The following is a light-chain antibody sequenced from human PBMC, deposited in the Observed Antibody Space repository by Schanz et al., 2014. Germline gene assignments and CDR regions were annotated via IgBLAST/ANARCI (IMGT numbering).Light chain of an antibody. CDR1: QSVHINY. CDR2: GTS. CDR3: QQYGSSPPYT. Sequence: EIVLTQSPGTLSLSPGERATLSCRASQSVHINYLAWHQQKPGQAPRLLIYGTSIRATGIPDRFSGSGSGTDFTLTISRLEPEDFAVYYCQQYGSSPPYTFGQGTKLEIK. J-gene: IGKJ2*01. V-gene: IGKV3-20*01.